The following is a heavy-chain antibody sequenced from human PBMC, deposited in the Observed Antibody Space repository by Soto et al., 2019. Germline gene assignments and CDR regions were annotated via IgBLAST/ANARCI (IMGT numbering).Heavy chain of an antibody. V-gene: IGHV4-31*03. D-gene: IGHD3-10*01. J-gene: IGHJ4*02. Sequence: QVQLQESGPGLVKPSQTLSLTCTVSSGSIGSGGYYWSWIRQHPGRGLEWIGWIYHSGSTYYNPSLKSRVTISVDTSKNQFSLKLSSVTAADTAVYYCARDAPSSAFDRGKDWGQGTLVTVSS. CDR2: IYHSGST. CDR1: SGSIGSGGYY. CDR3: ARDAPSSAFDRGKD.